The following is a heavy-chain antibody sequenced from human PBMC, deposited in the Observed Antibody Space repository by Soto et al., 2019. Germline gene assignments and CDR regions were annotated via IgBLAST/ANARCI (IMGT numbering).Heavy chain of an antibody. CDR1: GGSFSGYY. Sequence: SETLSLTCAVYGGSFSGYYWSWIRQPPGKGLEWIGEINHSGSTNYNPSLKSRVTISVDTSKNQFSLKLSSVTAADTAVYYCARLSRYMRGVEYFQHWGQGTLVTVSS. D-gene: IGHD1-20*01. CDR2: INHSGST. J-gene: IGHJ1*01. CDR3: ARLSRYMRGVEYFQH. V-gene: IGHV4-34*01.